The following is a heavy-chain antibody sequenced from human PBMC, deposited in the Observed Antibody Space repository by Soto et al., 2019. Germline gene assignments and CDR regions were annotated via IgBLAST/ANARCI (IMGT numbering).Heavy chain of an antibody. Sequence: SGPTLGNPAQTVTLDCSFSWFSLSTSGMGVGWIRQPPGKALEWLALIYWDDDKRYSPSLKSRLTITKDTSKNQVVLTMTNMDPVDTATYYCAHRTAAAGTRDAFDIWGQGTMVTVSS. V-gene: IGHV2-5*02. CDR1: WFSLSTSGMG. D-gene: IGHD6-13*01. CDR3: AHRTAAAGTRDAFDI. J-gene: IGHJ3*02. CDR2: IYWDDDK.